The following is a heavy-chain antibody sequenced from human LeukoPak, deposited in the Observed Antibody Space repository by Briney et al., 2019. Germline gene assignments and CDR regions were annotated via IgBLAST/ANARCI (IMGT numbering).Heavy chain of an antibody. CDR2: ISSSGSNT. V-gene: IGHV3-23*01. D-gene: IGHD6-13*01. CDR3: ARDIAAAGTEGWFDP. Sequence: GGSLRLSCEASEFTYGMNWVRQAPGKGLECVSAISSSGSNTYYADSVKGRFTISRDNSKNTLYLQMNSLRAEDTAVYYCARDIAAAGTEGWFDPWGQGTLVTVSS. CDR1: EFTYG. J-gene: IGHJ5*02.